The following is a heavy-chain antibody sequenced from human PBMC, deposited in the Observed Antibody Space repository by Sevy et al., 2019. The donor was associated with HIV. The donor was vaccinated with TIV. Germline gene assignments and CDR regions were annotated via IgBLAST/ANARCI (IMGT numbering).Heavy chain of an antibody. CDR3: AREGCTQPHDY. V-gene: IGHV3-23*01. J-gene: IGHJ4*02. Sequence: GESLKISCAASGFIFAKYSMSWVRQAPGKGLEWVSTFSFGCGRINYADSVKGRFTISRDDSKNTLFLQMNSLRAEDTATYFCAREGCTQPHDYWGQGTLVTVSS. CDR2: FSFGCGRI. D-gene: IGHD2-8*01. CDR1: GFIFAKYS.